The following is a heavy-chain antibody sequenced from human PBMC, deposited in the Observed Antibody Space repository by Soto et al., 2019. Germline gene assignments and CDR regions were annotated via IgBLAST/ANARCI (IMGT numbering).Heavy chain of an antibody. CDR3: ARDGYDFWSGYHNWFDP. Sequence: ASVKVFCKASGYTFTSYGISWVRQAPGQGLEWMGWISAYNGNTNYAQKLQGRVTMTTDTSTSTAYMELRSLRSDDTAVYYCARDGYDFWSGYHNWFDPWGQGTLVTVSS. CDR2: ISAYNGNT. D-gene: IGHD3-3*01. V-gene: IGHV1-18*01. CDR1: GYTFTSYG. J-gene: IGHJ5*02.